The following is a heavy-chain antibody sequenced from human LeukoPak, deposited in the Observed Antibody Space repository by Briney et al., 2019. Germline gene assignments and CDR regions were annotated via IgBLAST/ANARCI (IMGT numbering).Heavy chain of an antibody. CDR3: AKVHSSSWYWGDYFDY. CDR1: GFTFSGFA. J-gene: IGHJ4*02. Sequence: GGSLRLSCAASGFTFSGFAMSWVRRTPGKGLEWVPAISGSGGSTYYADSVKGRFTISRDNSKNTLYLQMNSLRAEDTAVYYCAKVHSSSWYWGDYFDYWGQGTLVTVSS. D-gene: IGHD6-13*01. CDR2: ISGSGGST. V-gene: IGHV3-23*01.